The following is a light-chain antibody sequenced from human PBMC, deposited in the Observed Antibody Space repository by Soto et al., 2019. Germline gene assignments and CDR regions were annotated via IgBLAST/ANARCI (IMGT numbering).Light chain of an antibody. Sequence: IQMTQSPSTLSASVGDTVTIACRASQSISVSLAWYQQKPGKAPNLLIYDASTLQGGVPSRFSGSGSGTDFSLTISSLQPEDLATYYCKQSKSFPLTFGGGTKVDIK. CDR2: DAS. CDR1: QSISVS. CDR3: KQSKSFPLT. J-gene: IGKJ4*01. V-gene: IGKV1-5*01.